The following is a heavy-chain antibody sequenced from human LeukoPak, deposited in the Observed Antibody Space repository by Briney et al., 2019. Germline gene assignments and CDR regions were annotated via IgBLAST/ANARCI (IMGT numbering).Heavy chain of an antibody. CDR1: GYTFTGYY. V-gene: IGHV1-2*02. Sequence: ASVKVSCKASGYTFTGYYMHWVRQAPGQGLEWMGWINPNSGGTNYAQKFQGRVTMTRDTSTSTAYMELSRLRSDDTAVYYCARGRSYYDSRELDYWGQGTLVTVSS. J-gene: IGHJ4*02. CDR3: ARGRSYYDSRELDY. D-gene: IGHD3-22*01. CDR2: INPNSGGT.